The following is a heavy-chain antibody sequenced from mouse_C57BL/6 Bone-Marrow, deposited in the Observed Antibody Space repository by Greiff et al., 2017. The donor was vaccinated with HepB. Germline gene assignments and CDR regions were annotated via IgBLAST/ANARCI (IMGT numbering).Heavy chain of an antibody. D-gene: IGHD1-1*01. CDR3: ARKGTTVVATSHWYFDV. Sequence: VQLQQPGAELVKPGASVKLSCKASGYTFTSYWMHWVKQRPGQGLEWIGMIHPNSGSTNYNEKFKSKSTLTVDKSSSTAYILLSRLSSEASAVYYCARKGTTVVATSHWYFDVWGTGPSVTVSS. CDR1: GYTFTSYW. CDR2: IHPNSGST. J-gene: IGHJ1*03. V-gene: IGHV1-64*01.